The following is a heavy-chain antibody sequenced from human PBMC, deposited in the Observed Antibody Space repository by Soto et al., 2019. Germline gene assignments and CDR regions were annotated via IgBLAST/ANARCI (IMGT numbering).Heavy chain of an antibody. Sequence: ASVKVSCKASGYTFTSYGISWVRQAPGQGLEWMGWISAYNGNTDYAQKLQGRVTMTTDTSTSTAYMELRSLRSDDTAVYYCARQGYYGSGSYYNPIFHHPHYYMDFRGTGTMVTLS. CDR2: ISAYNGNT. V-gene: IGHV1-18*01. CDR3: ARQGYYGSGSYYNPIFHHPHYYMDF. J-gene: IGHJ6*03. CDR1: GYTFTSYG. D-gene: IGHD3-10*01.